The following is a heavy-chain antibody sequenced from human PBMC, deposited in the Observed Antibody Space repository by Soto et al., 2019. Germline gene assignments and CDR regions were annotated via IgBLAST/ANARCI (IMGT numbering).Heavy chain of an antibody. V-gene: IGHV4-34*01. CDR1: GGSFSGYY. CDR3: ARVAAARPPFDY. Sequence: PSETLSLTCAVYGGSFSGYYWSWIRQPPGKGLEWIGEINHSGSTNYNPSLKSRVTISVDTSKNQFSPKLSSVTAADTAVYYCARVAAARPPFDYWGQGTLVTVSS. CDR2: INHSGST. D-gene: IGHD6-13*01. J-gene: IGHJ4*02.